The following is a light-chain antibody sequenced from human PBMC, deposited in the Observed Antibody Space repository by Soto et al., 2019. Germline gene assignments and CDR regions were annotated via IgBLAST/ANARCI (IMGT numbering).Light chain of an antibody. J-gene: IGKJ3*01. CDR3: MQALQTSFT. V-gene: IGKV2-28*01. CDR1: QSLLHRNGNSY. CDR2: LAS. Sequence: DIVMPQSPLSLSVTPGEAASISCRCSQSLLHRNGNSYLDWYLQRPGQSPKLLISLASNRASGVPDRFSGSGSGTDFTLHISRVEAEDVGVYYCMQALQTSFTFGPGTKVDL.